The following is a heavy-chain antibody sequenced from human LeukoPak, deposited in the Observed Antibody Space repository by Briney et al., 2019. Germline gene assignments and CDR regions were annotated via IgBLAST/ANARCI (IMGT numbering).Heavy chain of an antibody. Sequence: GGSLRLSCAASGFTLSSYWMSWVRQAPGKGLEWVANIKQDGSEKYYVDSVKGRFTISRDNAKNSLYLQMNSLRAEDTAVYYCAREDLNYDFWSGYPNFDYWGQGTLVTVSS. D-gene: IGHD3-3*01. CDR3: AREDLNYDFWSGYPNFDY. CDR1: GFTLSSYW. CDR2: IKQDGSEK. J-gene: IGHJ4*02. V-gene: IGHV3-7*01.